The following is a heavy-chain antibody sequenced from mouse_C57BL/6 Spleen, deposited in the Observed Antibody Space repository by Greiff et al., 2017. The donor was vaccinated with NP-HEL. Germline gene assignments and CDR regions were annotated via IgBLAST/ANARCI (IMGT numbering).Heavy chain of an antibody. V-gene: IGHV1-85*01. D-gene: IGHD1-1*01. CDR2: IYPRDGST. CDR1: GYTFTSYD. J-gene: IGHJ2*01. CDR3: AREGITTVVPIDY. Sequence: QVQLQQSGPELVKPGASVKLSCKASGYTFTSYDINWVKQRPGQGLEWIGWIYPRDGSTKYNEKFKGKATLTVDTSSSTAYMELHSLTSEDSAVYFCAREGITTVVPIDYWGQGTTLTVSS.